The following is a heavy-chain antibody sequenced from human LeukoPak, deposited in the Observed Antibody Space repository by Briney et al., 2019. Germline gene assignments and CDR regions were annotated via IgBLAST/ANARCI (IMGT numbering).Heavy chain of an antibody. CDR1: GYTFTSYG. D-gene: IGHD5-12*01. Sequence: ASVKVSCKASGYTFTSYGISWVRQAPGQGLEWMGWISAYNGNTNYAQKLQGRVTMTTDTSTSTAYMELSSLRSEDTAVYYCARDGSGYDSSHFDYWGQGTLVTVSS. J-gene: IGHJ4*02. CDR3: ARDGSGYDSSHFDY. CDR2: ISAYNGNT. V-gene: IGHV1-18*01.